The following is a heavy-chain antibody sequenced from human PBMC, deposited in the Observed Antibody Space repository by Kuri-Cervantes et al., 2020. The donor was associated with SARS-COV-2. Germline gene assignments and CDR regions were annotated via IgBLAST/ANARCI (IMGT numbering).Heavy chain of an antibody. CDR2: VYHSGET. V-gene: IGHV4-38-2*02. Sequence: SETLSLTCSVSGYSSTNGYYWGWIRLPPGKGLEWIGSVYHSGETYYNPSLTRRVSISINASKNHFSLKLTSVTAADTAVYYCARELETLDIWGQGTKVTISS. D-gene: IGHD3-3*01. J-gene: IGHJ3*02. CDR3: ARELETLDI. CDR1: GYSSTNGYY.